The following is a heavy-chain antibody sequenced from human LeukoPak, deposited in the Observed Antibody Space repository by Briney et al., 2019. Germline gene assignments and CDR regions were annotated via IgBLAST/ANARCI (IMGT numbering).Heavy chain of an antibody. V-gene: IGHV1-2*02. D-gene: IGHD3-22*01. CDR2: INPNSGGA. J-gene: IGHJ3*02. Sequence: GASVKVSCKASGYTFTGYYMHWVRQAPGQGLEWMGWINPNSGGANYAQKFQGRVTMTRDTSISTAYMELSRLRSDDMAVYYCARLGRRGYYDSSGYYGPLGAFDIWGQGTMVTVSS. CDR3: ARLGRRGYYDSSGYYGPLGAFDI. CDR1: GYTFTGYY.